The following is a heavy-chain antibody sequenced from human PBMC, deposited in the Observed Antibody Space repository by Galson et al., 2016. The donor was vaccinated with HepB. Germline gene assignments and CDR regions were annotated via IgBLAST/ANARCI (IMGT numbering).Heavy chain of an antibody. D-gene: IGHD6-19*01. CDR1: GYTFTSFG. CDR2: ISAYNGKT. J-gene: IGHJ4*02. Sequence: QSGAEVKKPGASVKVSCKASGYTFTSFGFTWVRQAPGQGLEWVGWISAYNGKTNYAQKLQGRVTMTTDTSTSTAYMELRSLRSDDTAVYYCARVEDRSGWYWLRFDYWGQGTLVTVSS. V-gene: IGHV1-18*01. CDR3: ARVEDRSGWYWLRFDY.